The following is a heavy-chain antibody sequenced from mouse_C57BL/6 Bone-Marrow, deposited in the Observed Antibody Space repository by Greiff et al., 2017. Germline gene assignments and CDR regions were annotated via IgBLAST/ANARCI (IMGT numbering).Heavy chain of an antibody. Sequence: EVKVVESEGGLVQPGSSMKLSCTASGFTFSDYYMAWVRQVPEKGLEWVANINYDGSSTYYLDSLKSRFIISRDNAKNILYLQMSSLKSEDTATYYCARDWDGAFDYWGQGTTLTVSS. D-gene: IGHD4-1*01. J-gene: IGHJ2*01. CDR2: INYDGSST. CDR3: ARDWDGAFDY. V-gene: IGHV5-16*01. CDR1: GFTFSDYY.